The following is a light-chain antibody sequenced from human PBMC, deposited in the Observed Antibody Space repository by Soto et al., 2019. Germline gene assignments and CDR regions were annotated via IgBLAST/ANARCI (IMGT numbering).Light chain of an antibody. J-gene: IGKJ2*01. CDR2: GAS. CDR1: QSVSSSY. Sequence: ELVLTQSQGTLSLSPGERATLSCRASQSVSSSYLAWYQQNPGQAPRLLIYGASSKATGIPDRFSGSGSGTDFTLSISRLEPEDFAVYYCQQYGRSPYTFGQGTKLEIK. CDR3: QQYGRSPYT. V-gene: IGKV3-20*01.